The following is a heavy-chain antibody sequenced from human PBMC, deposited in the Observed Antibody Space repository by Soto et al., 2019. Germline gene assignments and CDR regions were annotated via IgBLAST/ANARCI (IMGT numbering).Heavy chain of an antibody. Sequence: GESLKISCKGSGYSFTSYWISWVRQMPGKGLEWMGRIDPSDSYTNYSPSFQGHVTISADKSISTAYLQWSSLKASDTAMYYCARGSRPGIAVAGFIQAPWGQGTLVTVSS. J-gene: IGHJ5*02. D-gene: IGHD6-19*01. CDR1: GYSFTSYW. CDR2: IDPSDSYT. CDR3: ARGSRPGIAVAGFIQAP. V-gene: IGHV5-10-1*01.